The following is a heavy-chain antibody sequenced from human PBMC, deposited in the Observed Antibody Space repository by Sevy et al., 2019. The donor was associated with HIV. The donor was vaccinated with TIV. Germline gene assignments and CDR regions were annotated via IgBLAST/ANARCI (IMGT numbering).Heavy chain of an antibody. Sequence: GGSLRLSCAASGFAFTNYYAMHWVRQAPGKGLEWAALISYDWSDKYYADSVKGRFTISRDNLKNTLYLQMNSLTTEDTAVYYCARPRANYVDHYFFFAMDVWGQGTTVTVSS. D-gene: IGHD4-17*01. CDR3: ARPRANYVDHYFFFAMDV. V-gene: IGHV3-30-3*01. CDR2: ISYDWSDK. CDR1: GFAFTNYYA. J-gene: IGHJ6*02.